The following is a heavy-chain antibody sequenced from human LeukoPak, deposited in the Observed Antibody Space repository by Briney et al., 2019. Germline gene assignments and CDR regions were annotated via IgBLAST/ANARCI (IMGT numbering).Heavy chain of an antibody. D-gene: IGHD3-10*01. J-gene: IGHJ4*02. CDR1: GYTFSSYD. CDR3: AIRTSRGVSGSPYFDS. CDR2: MNPNSGNT. Sequence: GASVKVSCKASGYTFSSYDINWVRQAAGQGPEWMGWMNPNSGNTAYAQNFQGRVIMTRNTSISTAYMELSSLRFEDTAVFYCAIRTSRGVSGSPYFDSWGQGTLVTVSS. V-gene: IGHV1-8*01.